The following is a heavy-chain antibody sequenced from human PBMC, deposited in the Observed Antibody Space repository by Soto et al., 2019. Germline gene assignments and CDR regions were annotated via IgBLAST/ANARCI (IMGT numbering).Heavy chain of an antibody. D-gene: IGHD6-19*01. V-gene: IGHV3-15*07. CDR3: TTDSRWAVAGSPTQDY. Sequence: PGGSLRLSCAAAGFTFTNAWMNWVRQAPGKGLEWVGRIKTKADGGTTDYAAPVKGRFTISRDDSKITLYLQMNSLKTEDTAVYYCTTDSRWAVAGSPTQDYWGQGTLVTVSS. J-gene: IGHJ4*02. CDR1: GFTFTNAW. CDR2: IKTKADGGTT.